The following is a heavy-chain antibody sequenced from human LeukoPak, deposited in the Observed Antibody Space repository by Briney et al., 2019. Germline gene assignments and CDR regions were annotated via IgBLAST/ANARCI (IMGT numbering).Heavy chain of an antibody. CDR3: ASEAWLGVIDY. CDR2: IYHSGST. D-gene: IGHD6-19*01. V-gene: IGHV4-38-2*02. Sequence: SETLSLTCTVSGYSISSGYYWGWIRQPPGKGLEWIGSIYHSGSTYYNPSLKSRVTISVDTSKNQFSLKLSSVTAADTAVYYCASEAWLGVIDYWGQGTLVTVSS. J-gene: IGHJ4*02. CDR1: GYSISSGYY.